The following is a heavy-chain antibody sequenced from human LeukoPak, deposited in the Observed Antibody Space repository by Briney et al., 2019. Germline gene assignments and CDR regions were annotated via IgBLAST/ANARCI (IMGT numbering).Heavy chain of an antibody. CDR2: ARNKANSYTT. J-gene: IGHJ3*02. Sequence: PGGSLRLSCAASGFTFSDHYMDWVRQAPGKGLEWVGRARNKANSYTTEYAASVKDRSTISRDDSENSLYLQMNSLKTEDTAVYYCARVRYCSSTTCRGAFDIWGQGTMVTVSS. CDR3: ARVRYCSSTTCRGAFDI. D-gene: IGHD2-2*01. V-gene: IGHV3-72*01. CDR1: GFTFSDHY.